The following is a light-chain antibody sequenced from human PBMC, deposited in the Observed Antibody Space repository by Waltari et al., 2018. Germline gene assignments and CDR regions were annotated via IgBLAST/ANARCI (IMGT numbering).Light chain of an antibody. J-gene: IGLJ3*02. CDR2: GRN. CDR3: ATWDESLNGVV. Sequence: QSVLTQPPSASGNPGQTVTISCSGGNSHIGSNSVDWYPQFPGTAPNLLNCGRNRRPSWVPDRFSGSKSGTSASLAISGLRSEDEADYYCATWDESLNGVVIGGGTKLSVL. CDR1: NSHIGSNS. V-gene: IGLV1-47*01.